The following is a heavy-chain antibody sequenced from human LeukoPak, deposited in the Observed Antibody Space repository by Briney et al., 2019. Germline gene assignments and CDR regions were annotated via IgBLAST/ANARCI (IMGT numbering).Heavy chain of an antibody. CDR1: GGSISSYY. CDR2: IYYSGST. D-gene: IGHD4-17*01. V-gene: IGHV4-59*01. J-gene: IGHJ6*01. CDR3: ATTAVRGDYYYYGMDV. Sequence: PSETLSLTCTVSGGSISSYYWSWIRQPPGKGLEWIGYIYYSGSTNYNPSLKSRVTISVDTSKNQSSLKLSSVTAADTAVYYCATTAVRGDYYYYGMDVCGQGTT.